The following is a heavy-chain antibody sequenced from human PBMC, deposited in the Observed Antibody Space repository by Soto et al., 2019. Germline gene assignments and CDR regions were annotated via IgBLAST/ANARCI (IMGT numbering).Heavy chain of an antibody. CDR1: GGSISSGGYS. J-gene: IGHJ4*02. CDR2: IYQRGNT. V-gene: IGHV4-30-2*01. CDR3: ARAGSGYSTSWYDVEY. Sequence: QLQLQESGSGLVEPSQTLSLTCAVSGGSISSGGYSWSWIRQPPGKGLEWIGYIYQRGNTNYSQALTSRVSISLDRFKNQFSLKLTSATAADTAVYYCARAGSGYSTSWYDVEYWGQGILVTVSS. D-gene: IGHD6-13*01.